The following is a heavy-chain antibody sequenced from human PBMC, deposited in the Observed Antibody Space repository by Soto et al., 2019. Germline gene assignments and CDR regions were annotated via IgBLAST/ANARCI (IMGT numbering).Heavy chain of an antibody. CDR3: ARDRTWPNYYYYYGMDV. CDR2: INHSGST. CDR1: GGSFSGYY. J-gene: IGHJ6*02. Sequence: QVQLQQWGAGLLKPSETLSLTCALYGGSFSGYYWSWIRQPPGKGLEWIGEINHSGSTNYNPSLKSRVTISVDTSKNQFSLKLSSVTAADTAVYYCARDRTWPNYYYYYGMDVWGQGTTVTVSS. V-gene: IGHV4-34*01. D-gene: IGHD3-16*01.